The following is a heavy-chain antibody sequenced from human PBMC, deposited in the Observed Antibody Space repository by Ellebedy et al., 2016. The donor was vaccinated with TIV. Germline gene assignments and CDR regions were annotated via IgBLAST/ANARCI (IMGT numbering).Heavy chain of an antibody. Sequence: MPSETLSLTCTVSGGSISSSIYYWGWICQPPGKGLEWIGSIYYGGRTHYNPSLKSRVTISVDTSKNQFSLKLSSVTAADTAVYYCARETGNFDYWGQGTLVTVSS. CDR2: IYYGGRT. CDR3: ARETGNFDY. V-gene: IGHV4-39*07. CDR1: GGSISSSIYY. D-gene: IGHD1-1*01. J-gene: IGHJ4*02.